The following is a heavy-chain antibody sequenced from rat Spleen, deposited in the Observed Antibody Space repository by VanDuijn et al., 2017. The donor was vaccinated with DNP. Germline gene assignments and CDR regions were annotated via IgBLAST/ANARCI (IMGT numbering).Heavy chain of an antibody. V-gene: IGHV5-25*01. CDR2: ITSSGGST. Sequence: EVQLVESGGGLVQPGRSMKLSCAASGFTFSDYAMAWVRQAPTKGLEWVASITSSGGSTYYPDSVKGRFTISRDNAKNTLYLQMNSLRSEDTATYYCARHVDYWGQGVMVTVSS. J-gene: IGHJ2*01. CDR3: ARHVDY. CDR1: GFTFSDYA.